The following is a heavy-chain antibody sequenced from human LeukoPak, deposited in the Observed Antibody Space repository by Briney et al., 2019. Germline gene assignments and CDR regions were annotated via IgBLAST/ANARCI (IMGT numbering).Heavy chain of an antibody. V-gene: IGHV4-34*01. CDR3: ARGQHSEDYGMDV. CDR2: INHSGST. D-gene: IGHD2-2*01. J-gene: IGHJ6*02. CDR1: GFTFTTYT. Sequence: GSLRLSCAASGFTFTTYTISWVRQAPGKGLEWIGEINHSGSTNYNPSLKSRVTISVDTSKNQFSLKLSSVTAADTAVYYCARGQHSEDYGMDVWGQGTTVTVSS.